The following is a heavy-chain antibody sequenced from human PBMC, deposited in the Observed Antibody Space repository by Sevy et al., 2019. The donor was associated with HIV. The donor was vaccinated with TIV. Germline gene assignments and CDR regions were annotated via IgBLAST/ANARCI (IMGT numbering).Heavy chain of an antibody. V-gene: IGHV1-46*01. CDR3: ARLYSCGGSCYYFDL. J-gene: IGHJ4*02. CDR2: INPSGGAT. Sequence: ASVKVSCKASGYTFTSNYLHWVRQAPGHGLEWMGQINPSGGATTYGQRFQGRVSMTRDTPTSTVYMDLSSLRSEDTVIYYCARLYSCGGSCYYFDLWGQGTLVTVSS. D-gene: IGHD2-21*01. CDR1: GYTFTSNY.